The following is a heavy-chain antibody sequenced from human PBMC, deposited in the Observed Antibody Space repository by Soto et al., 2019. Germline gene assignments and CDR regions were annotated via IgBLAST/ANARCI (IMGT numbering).Heavy chain of an antibody. J-gene: IGHJ6*02. Sequence: SETLSLTCTVSGGSISSGGYYWSWIRQHPGKGLEWIGYIYYSGSTYYNPSLKSRVTISVDTSKNQFSLKLSSVTAADTAVYYCARDLGPYYYGSGSYYNYYYYGMDVWGQGTTVTVSS. D-gene: IGHD3-10*01. V-gene: IGHV4-31*03. CDR3: ARDLGPYYYGSGSYYNYYYYGMDV. CDR2: IYYSGST. CDR1: GGSISSGGYY.